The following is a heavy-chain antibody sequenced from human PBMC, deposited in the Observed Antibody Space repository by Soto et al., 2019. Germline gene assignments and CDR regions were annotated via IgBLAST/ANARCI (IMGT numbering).Heavy chain of an antibody. V-gene: IGHV3-11*01. CDR3: AKDMVRGVIPPILDY. Sequence: GGSRRLSCGASGFTLSDYYMSLIRQAPGKGLEWVSYISSRSSTIFYADSVKGRFTISRDNVKNSLYLQMNSLRAEDTAVYYCAKDMVRGVIPPILDYSGQGTLDTVSS. D-gene: IGHD3-10*01. CDR1: GFTLSDYY. CDR2: ISSRSSTI. J-gene: IGHJ4*02.